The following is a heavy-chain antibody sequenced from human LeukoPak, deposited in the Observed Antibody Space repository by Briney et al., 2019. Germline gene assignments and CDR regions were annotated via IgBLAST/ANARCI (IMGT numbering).Heavy chain of an antibody. CDR1: GFSLRTYG. V-gene: IGHV3-30*18. CDR3: AKVSARLPNYYYYYGMDV. J-gene: IGHJ6*02. D-gene: IGHD5/OR15-5a*01. Sequence: GGSLRLSCAVSGFSLRTYGMHWVRQAPGKGPEWVAGISHDGSNKYYGDSVKGRFTISRDISKNTLYLQMNSLRAEDTAVYYCAKVSARLPNYYYYYGMDVWGQGTTVTVSS. CDR2: ISHDGSNK.